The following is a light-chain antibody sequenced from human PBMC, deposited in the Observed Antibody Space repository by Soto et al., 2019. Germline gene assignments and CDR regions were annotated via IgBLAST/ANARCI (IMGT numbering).Light chain of an antibody. J-gene: IGLJ1*01. Sequence: SALTQPASVSGSPGQSITISCTGTSSDIGGYNYVSWYQQHPGKAPKLMIYDVSNRPSGVSNRLSGSKSGNTASLTISGLQAEDEADYYCSSYTSSSTLGVLGSGTKVTVL. CDR2: DVS. CDR1: SSDIGGYNY. CDR3: SSYTSSSTLGV. V-gene: IGLV2-14*01.